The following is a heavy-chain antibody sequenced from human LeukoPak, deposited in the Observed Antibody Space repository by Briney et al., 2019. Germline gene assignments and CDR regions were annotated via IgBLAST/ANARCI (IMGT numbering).Heavy chain of an antibody. CDR1: GFSFSTYV. V-gene: IGHV3-30*18. CDR3: SKGVRGVFAYYLDY. J-gene: IGHJ4*02. CDR2: ISPDGSDK. D-gene: IGHD3-10*01. Sequence: GGSLRLSCAASGFSFSTYVMHWVRQAPGKGLEWVAVISPDGSDKYSADSGKGRFTISRDNSKNQLYLQMNSLRPEDTAVYYCSKGVRGVFAYYLDYWGQGTLVTVSS.